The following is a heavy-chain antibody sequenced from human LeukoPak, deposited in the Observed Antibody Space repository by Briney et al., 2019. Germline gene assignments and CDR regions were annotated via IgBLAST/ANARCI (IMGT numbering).Heavy chain of an antibody. CDR2: IRSKAYGGTT. CDR1: GFIFGDYA. D-gene: IGHD5-24*01. J-gene: IGHJ4*02. V-gene: IGHV3-49*04. Sequence: GGSLRLSCTASGFIFGDYAMSWVRQAPGKGLEWVGFIRSKAYGGTTEYAASVKGRFTISRDDSKSIAYPQMNSLKTEDTAVYYCTSSLHNFWGQGTLVTVSS. CDR3: TSSLHNF.